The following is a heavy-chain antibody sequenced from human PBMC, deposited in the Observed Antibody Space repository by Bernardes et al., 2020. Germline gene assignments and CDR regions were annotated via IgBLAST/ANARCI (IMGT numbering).Heavy chain of an antibody. CDR2: IKQDGSEK. J-gene: IGHJ3*02. Sequence: GGSLRLSCAASGFTFSSYCMSWVRQAPGKGLEWVANIKQDGSEKYYVDSVKGRFTISRDNAKNSLYLQMNSLRAEDTAVYYCARDPVGYCSSTSCPDAFDIWGQGTMVTVSS. V-gene: IGHV3-7*01. D-gene: IGHD2-2*01. CDR3: ARDPVGYCSSTSCPDAFDI. CDR1: GFTFSSYC.